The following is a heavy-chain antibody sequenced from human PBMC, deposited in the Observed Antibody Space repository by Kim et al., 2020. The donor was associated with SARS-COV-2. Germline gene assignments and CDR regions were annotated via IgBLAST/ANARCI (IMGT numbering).Heavy chain of an antibody. CDR3: AKGWACSGGSCYSYGMDV. J-gene: IGHJ6*02. V-gene: IGHV3-23*01. Sequence: KGRFTISRDNSKNTLYLQMNSLRAEDTAVYYCAKGWACSGGSCYSYGMDVWGQGTTVTVSS. D-gene: IGHD2-15*01.